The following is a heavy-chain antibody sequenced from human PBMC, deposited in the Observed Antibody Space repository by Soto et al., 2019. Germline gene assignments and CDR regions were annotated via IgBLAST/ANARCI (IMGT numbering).Heavy chain of an antibody. D-gene: IGHD6-13*01. CDR2: IVVGSGNT. Sequence: QMQLVQSGPEVKKPGTSVKVSCKASGFTFTSSAMQWVRQARGQRLEWIGWIVVGSGNTNYAQKFQERVTITRDMSTSTAYMELSSLRSEDTAVYYCAAEAYSRPLNYYYYGMDVWGQGTTVTVSS. CDR1: GFTFTSSA. CDR3: AAEAYSRPLNYYYYGMDV. V-gene: IGHV1-58*02. J-gene: IGHJ6*02.